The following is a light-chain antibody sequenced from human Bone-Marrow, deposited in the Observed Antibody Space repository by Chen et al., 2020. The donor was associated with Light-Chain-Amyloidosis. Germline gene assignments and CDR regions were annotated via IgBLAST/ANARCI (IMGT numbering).Light chain of an antibody. V-gene: IGLV2-14*01. J-gene: IGLJ1*01. CDR3: SSFTSSSSYV. CDR1: SGDVGTYNY. CDR2: AVS. Sequence: QSAPTQPASVSGSPGQSITISSTGTSGDVGTYNYVSWYQQHPGKAPKVMIYAVSNRPSGVSNRFSGSKSGNTASLTISGLQAEDEADYYCSSFTSSSSYVFGPGTKVTVL.